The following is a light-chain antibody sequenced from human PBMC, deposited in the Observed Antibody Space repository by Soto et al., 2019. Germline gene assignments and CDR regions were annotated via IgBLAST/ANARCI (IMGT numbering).Light chain of an antibody. Sequence: IQFTKSPYSLSASKGDRVTITCRASQSISTYLNWYQQKPGKAPKLLIYVASTLQSGVPSRFTGSGSGTDFTLTISSLQLEDFATYYCQQTFRIPQTFGQGTKVDIK. J-gene: IGKJ1*01. V-gene: IGKV1-39*01. CDR1: QSISTY. CDR3: QQTFRIPQT. CDR2: VAS.